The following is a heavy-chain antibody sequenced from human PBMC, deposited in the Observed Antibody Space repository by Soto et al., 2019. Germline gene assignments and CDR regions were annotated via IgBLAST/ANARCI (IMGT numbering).Heavy chain of an antibody. J-gene: IGHJ4*02. CDR3: ARETGLRSSGWSYYFDF. CDR1: GFTLSSYS. CDR2: ISGSGGTI. D-gene: IGHD6-19*01. V-gene: IGHV3-48*02. Sequence: EVQLVESGGGMVQPGGSLRVSCAASGFTLSSYSMHWVHQAPGKGLEWVSYISGSGGTIYYADSVKGRFTISRDNAKNSLSGQMNSLRDEDTAVYFCARETGLRSSGWSYYFDFWGQGTRVTVSS.